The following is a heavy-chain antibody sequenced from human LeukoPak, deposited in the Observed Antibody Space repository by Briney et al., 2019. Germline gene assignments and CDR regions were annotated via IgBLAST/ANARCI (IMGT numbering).Heavy chain of an antibody. D-gene: IGHD4-17*01. CDR2: ISAYNGHT. V-gene: IGHV1-18*01. CDR1: GYTFTSYG. J-gene: IGHJ4*02. CDR3: ARGYYGDYSAGYYFDY. Sequence: ASVKVSCKASGYTFTSYGISWVRQAPGQGLEWMGWISAYNGHTNYAQKLQGRVTMTTDTSTSTAYMELRSLRSDDTAVYYCARGYYGDYSAGYYFDYWGQGTLVTVSS.